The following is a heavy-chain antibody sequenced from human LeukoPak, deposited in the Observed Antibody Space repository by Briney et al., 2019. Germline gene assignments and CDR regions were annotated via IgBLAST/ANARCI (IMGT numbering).Heavy chain of an antibody. CDR3: ATDTGCSGGSCYWAFDY. CDR2: IKSKTDDDTT. D-gene: IGHD2-15*01. J-gene: IGHJ4*02. Sequence: GVSLRLSCAASAFTFNNAWMYWVRQAPGKVLEWVGRIKSKTDDDTTNYAAPVRGRFTISRDASKNTLYLQMYSLKTEDTALYYCATDTGCSGGSCYWAFDYWGQGTLVTVSS. CDR1: AFTFNNAW. V-gene: IGHV3-15*01.